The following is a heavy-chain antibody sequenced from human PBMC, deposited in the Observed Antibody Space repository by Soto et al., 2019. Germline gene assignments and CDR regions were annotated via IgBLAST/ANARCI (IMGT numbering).Heavy chain of an antibody. V-gene: IGHV3-23*01. CDR3: ARRGSGSYSDY. D-gene: IGHD1-26*01. CDR2: ISGSGGST. J-gene: IGHJ4*02. CDR1: GFTFSSYA. Sequence: EVQLLESGGGLVQPGGSLRLSCAASGFTFSSYAMRWVRQAPVKGLEWVSAISGSGGSTYYADSVKGRFTISRNNAKNTRYLQMNSLRAEDPDVYYCARRGSGSYSDYWGQGTLVTVSS.